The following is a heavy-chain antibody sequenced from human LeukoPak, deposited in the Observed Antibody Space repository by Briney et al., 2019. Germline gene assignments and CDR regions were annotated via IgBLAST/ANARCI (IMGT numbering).Heavy chain of an antibody. D-gene: IGHD3-10*01. CDR3: ARDKIVRAAHDAFDI. Sequence: SETLSLTCTVSGGSITSGSYYWGWIRQPPGKGLEWIGSIDYIEKTYYNMSLKSRVTISIGTSKNQFSLNLTSVTAADTAVYFCARDKIVRAAHDAFDIWGQGTMVTVSS. J-gene: IGHJ3*02. CDR1: GGSITSGSYY. V-gene: IGHV4-39*07. CDR2: IDYIEKT.